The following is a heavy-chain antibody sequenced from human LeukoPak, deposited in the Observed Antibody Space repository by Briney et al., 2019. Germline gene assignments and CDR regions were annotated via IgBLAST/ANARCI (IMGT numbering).Heavy chain of an antibody. CDR3: AREGPTDSVVVIASPWFDP. D-gene: IGHD2-21*01. J-gene: IGHJ5*02. CDR1: GGTFSSYT. Sequence: SVKVSCKASGGTFSSYTISWVRQAPGQGLEWMGRIIPILGIANYAQKFQGRVTITADKSTSTAYMELSSLRSEDTAVYYCAREGPTDSVVVIASPWFDPWGQGTLVTVSS. V-gene: IGHV1-69*04. CDR2: IIPILGIA.